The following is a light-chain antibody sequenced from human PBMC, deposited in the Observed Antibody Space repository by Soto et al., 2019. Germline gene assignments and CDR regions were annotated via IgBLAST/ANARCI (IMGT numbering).Light chain of an antibody. CDR3: QQYNNWPPGT. V-gene: IGKV3-15*01. Sequence: IVMTQSPATLSVSPGERATLSCRASQSVSSNLAWYQQKPGQAPRLLIYGASTRATGIPARFSGSGSGTEITLTISSLQSEDFAVYYWQQYNNWPPGTFGQGTKVDVK. J-gene: IGKJ1*01. CDR2: GAS. CDR1: QSVSSN.